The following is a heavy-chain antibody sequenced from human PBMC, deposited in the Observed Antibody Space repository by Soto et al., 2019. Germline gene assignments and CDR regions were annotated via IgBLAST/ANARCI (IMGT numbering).Heavy chain of an antibody. CDR3: ARERITIFALLIRAFDI. CDR1: CYTWTIYF. Sequence: ASVKVACKASCYTWTIYFGIGLRQSPLQGLEWMGLISAYNGNTNYAQNLQGRVTMTTDTSTSTAYMEMRSLRSDDTAVYYCARERITIFALLIRAFDIRGPGTMLTVSS. D-gene: IGHD3-3*01. CDR2: ISAYNGNT. V-gene: IGHV1-18*01. J-gene: IGHJ3*02.